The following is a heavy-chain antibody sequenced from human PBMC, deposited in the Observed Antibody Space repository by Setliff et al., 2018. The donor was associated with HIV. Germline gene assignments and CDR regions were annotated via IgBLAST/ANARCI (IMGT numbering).Heavy chain of an antibody. D-gene: IGHD6-19*01. CDR3: ASQGRSGWLWGGFVS. V-gene: IGHV4-39*01. CDR1: GGSISSSSFY. J-gene: IGHJ4*02. CDR2: IYYSGST. Sequence: PSETLSLTCTVSGGSISSSSFYWTWVRQPPEEGLEWIGNIYYSGSTYYNPSLKSRITISVDTSQNQFSLKLRSVTAADTAVYYCASQGRSGWLWGGFVSWGQGTLVTVSS.